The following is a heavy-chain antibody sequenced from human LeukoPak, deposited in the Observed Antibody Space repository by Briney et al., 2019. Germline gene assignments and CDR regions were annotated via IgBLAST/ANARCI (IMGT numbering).Heavy chain of an antibody. CDR1: GLTFSSHW. CDR2: ITNDGSST. D-gene: IGHD3-10*01. V-gene: IGHV3-74*01. CDR3: AKLSLSGRSQSADY. J-gene: IGHJ4*02. Sequence: PGVSLRLSCAASGLTFSSHWMHWVRQAPGKGLVWVSRITNDGSSTTYADSVKGRFTISRDNSKNTLFLQMNSLRAEDTAVYYCAKLSLSGRSQSADYWGQGTLVTVSS.